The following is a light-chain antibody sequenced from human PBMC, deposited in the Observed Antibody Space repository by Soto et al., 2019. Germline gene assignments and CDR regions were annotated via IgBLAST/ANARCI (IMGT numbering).Light chain of an antibody. V-gene: IGKV1-33*01. Sequence: DIQMTQSPSSLSASVGDRVTITCQASQHINIYLNWYQHQPGKAPKLLIFDASNLAAGVPSRFSGSGSGTDFTLTISSLQSEDFAVYYCQQYNNWPPITFGQGTRLEIK. CDR3: QQYNNWPPIT. CDR2: DAS. CDR1: QHINIY. J-gene: IGKJ5*01.